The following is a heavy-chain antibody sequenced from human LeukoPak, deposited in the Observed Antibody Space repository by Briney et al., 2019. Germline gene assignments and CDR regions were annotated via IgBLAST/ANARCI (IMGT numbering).Heavy chain of an antibody. V-gene: IGHV3-30-3*01. Sequence: GGSLRLSCAASGFTFSSYVMHWVRQAPGKGLEWVAVISYDGSNKYYADSVKGRFTISRDNSKNTLYLQMNSLRAEDTTVYYCARDGAFDDYYYGMDVWSQGTTVTVSS. J-gene: IGHJ6*02. CDR2: ISYDGSNK. CDR3: ARDGAFDDYYYGMDV. CDR1: GFTFSSYV. D-gene: IGHD1-26*01.